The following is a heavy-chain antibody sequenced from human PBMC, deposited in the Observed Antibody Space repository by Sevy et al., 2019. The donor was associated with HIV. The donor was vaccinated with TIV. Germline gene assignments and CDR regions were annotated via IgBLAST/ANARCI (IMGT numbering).Heavy chain of an antibody. CDR1: GFAFYDYS. V-gene: IGHV3-23*01. CDR3: AREGCTRPHDY. D-gene: IGHD2-8*01. J-gene: IGHJ4*02. Sequence: GGSLRLSCAASGFAFYDYSMSWIRQAPGKGLGWVATLSFGCGKIDYADSVKGRFTISRDNSKNSFYLQMENLRVEDTALYYCAREGCTRPHDYWGQGTRVTVSS. CDR2: LSFGCGKI.